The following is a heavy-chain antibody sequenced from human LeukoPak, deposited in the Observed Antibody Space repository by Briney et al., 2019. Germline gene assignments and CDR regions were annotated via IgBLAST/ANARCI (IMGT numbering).Heavy chain of an antibody. V-gene: IGHV3-21*01. J-gene: IGHJ3*02. CDR2: ISSSSSYI. CDR1: GFTFSSYS. D-gene: IGHD3-9*01. CDR3: ASPVYDILTGYQNDAFDI. Sequence: GGSLRLSCAASGFTFSSYSMNWVRQAPGKGLEWVSSISSSSSYIYYADSVKGRFTISRDNAKNSLYLQMNSLRAEDTAVYYCASPVYDILTGYQNDAFDIWGQGTMVTVS.